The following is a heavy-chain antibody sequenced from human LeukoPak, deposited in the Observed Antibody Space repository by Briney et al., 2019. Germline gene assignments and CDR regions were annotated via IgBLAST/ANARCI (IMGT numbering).Heavy chain of an antibody. J-gene: IGHJ3*02. CDR3: ARESSVTDAFDI. CDR2: ISSSSSYI. V-gene: IGHV3-21*01. CDR1: GFTFSDHA. Sequence: GGSLRLSCAASGFTFSDHAMNWVRQAPGKGLEWVSSISSSSSYIYYADSVKGRFTISRDNAKNSLYLQMNSLRAEDTAVYYRARESSVTDAFDIWGQGTMVTVSS. D-gene: IGHD5/OR15-5a*01.